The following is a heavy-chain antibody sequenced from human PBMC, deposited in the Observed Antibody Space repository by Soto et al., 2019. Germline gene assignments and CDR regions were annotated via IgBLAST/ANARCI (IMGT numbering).Heavy chain of an antibody. CDR3: TALYYDSSLI. V-gene: IGHV3-15*01. J-gene: IGHJ3*02. D-gene: IGHD3-22*01. CDR2: IKSKTDGGTT. CDR1: GFTFSNAW. Sequence: EVQLVESGGGLVKPGGSLRLSFAASGFTFSNAWMSWVRQVPGKGLEWVGRIKSKTDGGTTDYAAPVKGRFTISRDDSKNTLYLQMNSLKTEDTAVYYCTALYYDSSLIWGQGTMVTVSS.